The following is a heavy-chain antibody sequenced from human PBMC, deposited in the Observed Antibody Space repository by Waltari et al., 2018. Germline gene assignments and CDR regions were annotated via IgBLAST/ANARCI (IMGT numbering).Heavy chain of an antibody. CDR3: ARDPWTPLY. V-gene: IGHV3-7*01. CDR2: IKQDGSEK. CDR1: GFTFSSNW. J-gene: IGHJ4*02. D-gene: IGHD3-3*01. Sequence: EVQLVESGGGLVQPGGSLRLSCAASGFTFSSNWMSWVRQAPGKGLEWVANIKQDGSEKYYVDSVKGRYTISRDNAKNSLYLQMNSLRAEDTAVYYCARDPWTPLYWGQGTLVTVSS.